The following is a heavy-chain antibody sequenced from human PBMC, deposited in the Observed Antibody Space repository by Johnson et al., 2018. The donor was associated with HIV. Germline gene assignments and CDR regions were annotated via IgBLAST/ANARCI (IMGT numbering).Heavy chain of an antibody. CDR1: GFTFSDYY. Sequence: QVQLVESGGGLVKPGGSLRLSCAASGFTFSDYYMSWIRQAPGKGLEWVSYISSSGSTIYYADSVKGRFTISRDTSKKMLYLQMNSLRVDDTAVYYCAKTGEGAALDIWGQGTMVTVSS. CDR3: AKTGEGAALDI. J-gene: IGHJ3*02. V-gene: IGHV3-11*04. D-gene: IGHD7-27*01. CDR2: ISSSGSTI.